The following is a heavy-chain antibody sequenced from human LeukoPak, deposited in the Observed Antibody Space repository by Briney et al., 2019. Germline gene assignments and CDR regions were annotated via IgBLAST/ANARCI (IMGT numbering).Heavy chain of an antibody. CDR3: ARGAIVGPTYWLDP. D-gene: IGHD1-26*01. V-gene: IGHV3-30*09. Sequence: GGSLRLSCAASGFTVSSNYMSWVRQAPGKGLEWVASISEDGTNKDYADSVKGRFAISRDNSRNTLYVYLQMDSLRVEDTALYFCARGAIVGPTYWLDPWGQGTLITVSS. CDR1: GFTVSSNY. J-gene: IGHJ5*02. CDR2: ISEDGTNK.